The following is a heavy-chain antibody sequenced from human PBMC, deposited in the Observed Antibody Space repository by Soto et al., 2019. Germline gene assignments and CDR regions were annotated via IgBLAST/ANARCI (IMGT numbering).Heavy chain of an antibody. D-gene: IGHD3-10*01. CDR1: GFTFSSYG. J-gene: IGHJ6*02. CDR3: AKSETPGYYYYYGMDV. Sequence: QVQLVESGGGVVQPGRSLRLSCAASGFTFSSYGMHWVRQAPGKGLEWVAVISYDGSNKYYADSVKGRFTISRDNSKNTLYLQMNSLRAEGTAVYYCAKSETPGYYYYYGMDVWGQGTTVTVSS. V-gene: IGHV3-30*18. CDR2: ISYDGSNK.